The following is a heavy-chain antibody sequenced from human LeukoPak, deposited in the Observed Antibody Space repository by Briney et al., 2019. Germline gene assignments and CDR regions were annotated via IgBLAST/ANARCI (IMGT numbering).Heavy chain of an antibody. CDR1: GGSFSGYY. CDR2: INHSGST. V-gene: IGHV4-34*01. CDR3: ARAVRFRKYYFDY. J-gene: IGHJ4*02. D-gene: IGHD3-10*01. Sequence: SETLSLTCAVYGGSFSGYYWSWIRQPPGKGLEWIGEINHSGSTNYNPSLKSRVTISVDTSKNQFSLKLSSVTAADTAVYYCARAVRFRKYYFDYWGQGTLVTVSS.